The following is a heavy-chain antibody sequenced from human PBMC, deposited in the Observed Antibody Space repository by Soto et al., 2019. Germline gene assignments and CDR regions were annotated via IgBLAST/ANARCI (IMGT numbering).Heavy chain of an antibody. D-gene: IGHD3-22*01. CDR2: ISYDGSNK. CDR3: AIARYGSYYYDTSGESGMDV. Sequence: QVQLVESGVGVVQPGRSLRLSCAASGFTSSSYAMHWVRPAPGKGLEWVAVISYDGSNKYYADSAKGRFTISRDNSKHTLYLQMNSLRAEDTAGYYCAIARYGSYYYDTSGESGMDVWGHGTTVTVAS. CDR1: GFTSSSYA. J-gene: IGHJ6*02. V-gene: IGHV3-30-3*01.